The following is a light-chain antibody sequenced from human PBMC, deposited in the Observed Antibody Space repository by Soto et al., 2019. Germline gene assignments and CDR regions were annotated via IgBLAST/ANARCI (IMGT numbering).Light chain of an antibody. CDR2: DVN. V-gene: IGLV2-14*01. J-gene: IGLJ1*01. Sequence: QSALTQPASVSGSPGQSITISCTGTSSDVGGYNYVSWYQQHPGKAPKLMIFDVNNRPSGVSNRFSGSKSGNTASLTISGLQAEDEADYYCSSYTSSSPYVFGTRTKLTVL. CDR3: SSYTSSSPYV. CDR1: SSDVGGYNY.